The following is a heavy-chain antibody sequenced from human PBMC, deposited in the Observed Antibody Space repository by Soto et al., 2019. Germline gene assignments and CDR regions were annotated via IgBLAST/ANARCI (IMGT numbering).Heavy chain of an antibody. CDR3: ARDLSNYYDSSGLRAYFQH. J-gene: IGHJ1*01. V-gene: IGHV1-18*01. CDR2: ISAYNGNT. Sequence: ASVKVSCKASGYTFTSYGISWVRQAPGQGLEWMGWISAYNGNTNYAQKLQGRVTMTTDTSTSTAYMELRSLRSDDTAVYYCARDLSNYYDSSGLRAYFQHWGQGTLVTVS. CDR1: GYTFTSYG. D-gene: IGHD3-22*01.